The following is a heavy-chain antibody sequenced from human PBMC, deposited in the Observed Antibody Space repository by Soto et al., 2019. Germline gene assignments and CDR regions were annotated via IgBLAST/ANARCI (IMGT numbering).Heavy chain of an antibody. CDR3: ARDLWGYCXTDCYPLDV. CDR1: GGSISGYY. D-gene: IGHD2-21*02. J-gene: IGHJ6*02. V-gene: IGHV4-59*01. CDR2: MYNTGST. Sequence: SETLSLTCTVSGGSISGYYWSWIRQPPGKGLEWIGYMYNTGSTVYNPSFKSRVTISVDTSKNQFSLKLNSVTAADTAVYYCARDLWGYCXTDCYPLDVWGQGTTVTVSS.